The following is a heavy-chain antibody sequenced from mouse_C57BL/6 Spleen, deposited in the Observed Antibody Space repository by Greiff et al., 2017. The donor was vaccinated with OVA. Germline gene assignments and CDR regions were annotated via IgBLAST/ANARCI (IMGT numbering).Heavy chain of an antibody. V-gene: IGHV7-3*01. CDR1: GFTFTDYY. D-gene: IGHD1-1*02. CDR2: IRNKANGYTT. CDR3: ARSHYSYYFDY. J-gene: IGHJ2*01. Sequence: EVKLMESGGGLVQPGGSLSLSCAASGFTFTDYYMSWVRQPPGKALEWLGFIRNKANGYTTEYSASVKGRFTISRDNSQSILYLQMNALRAEDSATYYCARSHYSYYFDYWGQGTTLTVSS.